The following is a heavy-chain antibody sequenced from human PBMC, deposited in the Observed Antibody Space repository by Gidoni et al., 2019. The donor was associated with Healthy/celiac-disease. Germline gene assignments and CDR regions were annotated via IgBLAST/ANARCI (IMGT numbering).Heavy chain of an antibody. V-gene: IGHV3-15*01. CDR3: TCILIHILVVTAIHPGYFDY. Sequence: EVQLVESGGGLVKPGGALRLSCEAYGFTLSNAGMSWVRQAPGRGLEWVGRIKSKSDGGTTDYASPVKGRFTISRDDSKNTLYLQMNSLKTEDTALYYCTCILIHILVVTAIHPGYFDYWGQGTLVTVSS. CDR2: IKSKSDGGTT. CDR1: GFTLSNAG. D-gene: IGHD2-21*02. J-gene: IGHJ4*02.